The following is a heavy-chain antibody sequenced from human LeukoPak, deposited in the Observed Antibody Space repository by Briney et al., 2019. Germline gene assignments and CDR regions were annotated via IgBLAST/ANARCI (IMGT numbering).Heavy chain of an antibody. Sequence: PGGSLRLSCAASGFTFSSYAMNWVRQAPGKGLEWVSYISSSTNYIYYADSVKGRFTISRNNAKNSLYLQMNSLRVEDTAVYYCGGGGGWYNYGGQGPLVTVS. CDR3: GGGGGWYNY. CDR2: ISSSTNYI. D-gene: IGHD6-19*01. J-gene: IGHJ4*02. V-gene: IGHV3-21*01. CDR1: GFTFSSYA.